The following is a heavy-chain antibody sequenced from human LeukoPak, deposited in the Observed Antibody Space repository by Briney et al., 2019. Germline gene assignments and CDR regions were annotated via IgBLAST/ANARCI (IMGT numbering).Heavy chain of an antibody. CDR2: ISGSGSNT. CDR3: VKDHDYYESGPI. Sequence: RSGGSLRLSCAASGFTFSNYAMSWVRQAPGKGLEWVSAISGSGSNTYYADSVKGRFTISRDNSKNTLYLHMNSLRVEDTAAYYCVKDHDYYESGPIWGQGTTVTVSS. V-gene: IGHV3-23*01. D-gene: IGHD3-16*01. CDR1: GFTFSNYA. J-gene: IGHJ3*02.